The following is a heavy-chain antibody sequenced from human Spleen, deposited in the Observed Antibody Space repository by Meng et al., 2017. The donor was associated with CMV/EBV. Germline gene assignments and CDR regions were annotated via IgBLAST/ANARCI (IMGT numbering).Heavy chain of an antibody. D-gene: IGHD6-25*01. V-gene: IGHV3-30*02. Sequence: GGSLRLSCAASGFTFSSYGMHWVRQAPGKGLEWVANIKQDGSEKYYADSVKGRFTISRDNSKNTLYLQMNSLRAEDTAVYYCAKIAASDYWGQGTLVTVSS. J-gene: IGHJ4*02. CDR3: AKIAASDY. CDR2: IKQDGSEK. CDR1: GFTFSSYG.